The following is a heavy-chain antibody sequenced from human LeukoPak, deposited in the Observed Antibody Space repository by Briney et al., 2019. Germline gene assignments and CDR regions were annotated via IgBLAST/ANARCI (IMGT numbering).Heavy chain of an antibody. V-gene: IGHV1-18*01. CDR1: GYTFTSYG. Sequence: GASVKVSCKASGYTFTSYGISWVRQAPGQGLEWMGWISAYNGNTNYAQKLQGRVTMTTDTSTSTAYMELRSLISDDTAVYYCARGPYGSGSYYKFDYWGQGTLVTVSS. J-gene: IGHJ4*02. D-gene: IGHD3-10*01. CDR2: ISAYNGNT. CDR3: ARGPYGSGSYYKFDY.